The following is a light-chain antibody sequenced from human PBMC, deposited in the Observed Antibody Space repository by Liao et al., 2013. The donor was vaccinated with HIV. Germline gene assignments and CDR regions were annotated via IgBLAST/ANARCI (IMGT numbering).Light chain of an antibody. CDR3: QAWDSSTASYV. Sequence: SYELTQPPSVSVSPGQTASITCSGYKLGDKYACWYQQKPGQSPFLVIYQDSKRPSGIPERFSGSNSGNTATLTISGTQAMDEADYYCQAWDSSTASYVFGTGTKVTVL. V-gene: IGLV3-1*01. J-gene: IGLJ1*01. CDR1: KLGDKY. CDR2: QDS.